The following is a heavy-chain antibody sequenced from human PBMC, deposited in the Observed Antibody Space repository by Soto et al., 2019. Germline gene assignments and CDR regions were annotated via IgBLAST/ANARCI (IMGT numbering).Heavy chain of an antibody. D-gene: IGHD6-25*01. CDR1: GGTFSSYA. Sequence: QVQLVQSGAEVKKPGSSVKVSCKASGGTFSSYAISWVRQAPGQGLEWMGGIIPLFGRANYAQKFQGRVTITAAASTSKAYMALSSLRSEDTAVYYCAQTLGLAAAGPGRFDLWGRGTLVTVSS. CDR3: AQTLGLAAAGPGRFDL. J-gene: IGHJ2*01. V-gene: IGHV1-69*12. CDR2: IIPLFGRA.